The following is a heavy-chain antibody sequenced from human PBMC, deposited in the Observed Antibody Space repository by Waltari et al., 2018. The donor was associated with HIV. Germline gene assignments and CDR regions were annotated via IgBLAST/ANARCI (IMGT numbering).Heavy chain of an antibody. CDR3: ARGGSGWTPVY. V-gene: IGHV3-30-3*01. Sequence: QVQLVESGVGVVPPGRSLGLYCSASGFSFHRDAMHWVRQAPGKGLEWVSVISYDGGNKYYADSVKCRFTISRDNSKNTLYLQMNSLRAEDTAVYYCARGGSGWTPVYWGQGTLVTVSS. D-gene: IGHD6-19*01. J-gene: IGHJ4*02. CDR1: GFSFHRDA. CDR2: ISYDGGNK.